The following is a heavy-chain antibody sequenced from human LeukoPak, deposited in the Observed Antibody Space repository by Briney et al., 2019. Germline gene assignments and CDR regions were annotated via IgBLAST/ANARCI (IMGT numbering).Heavy chain of an antibody. V-gene: IGHV3-21*01. CDR2: ISRSSDYT. J-gene: IGHJ2*01. D-gene: IGHD6-19*01. CDR3: AVAGLSYWYFDL. Sequence: GGSLRLSCAGAGFSITDHHMDWVRQAPGKGLEWVLSISRSSDYTYYADSVKGRFTISRDNAKNSLYLQMNSLRAEDTAVYYCAVAGLSYWYFDLWGRGTLVTVSS. CDR1: GFSITDHH.